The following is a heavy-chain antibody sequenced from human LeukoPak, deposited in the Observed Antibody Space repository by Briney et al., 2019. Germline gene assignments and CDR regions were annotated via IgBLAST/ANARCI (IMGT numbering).Heavy chain of an antibody. CDR3: ARDRVATLYNWFDP. Sequence: GGSLRHSCAASGFTFSDYAMAWVRQAPGKGLEWVSSINGNGGATKYADSVNGRFTISRDNHVNTLYLQMDILRADDTAVYYCARDRVATLYNWFDPWGQGTLVTVSS. D-gene: IGHD4-23*01. CDR2: INGNGGAT. J-gene: IGHJ5*02. V-gene: IGHV3-23*01. CDR1: GFTFSDYA.